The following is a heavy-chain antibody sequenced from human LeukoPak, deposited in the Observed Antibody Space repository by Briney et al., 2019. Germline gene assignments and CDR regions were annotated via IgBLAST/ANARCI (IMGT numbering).Heavy chain of an antibody. D-gene: IGHD2-2*01. Sequence: GGSLRVSCAASGFTFSSYAMSWVRQAQGKGLEWVSAISGSGGSTYYADSVKGRFTISRDNSKNTLYLQMNSLRAEDTAVYYCAKDYCSSTSCYAFDYWGQGTLVTVSS. J-gene: IGHJ4*02. CDR1: GFTFSSYA. CDR3: AKDYCSSTSCYAFDY. CDR2: ISGSGGST. V-gene: IGHV3-23*01.